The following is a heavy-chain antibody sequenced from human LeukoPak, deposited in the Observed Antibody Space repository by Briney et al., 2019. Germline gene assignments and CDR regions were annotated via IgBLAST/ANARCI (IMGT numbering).Heavy chain of an antibody. CDR3: ARMMPGAPYNWFDP. Sequence: ASVKASCKASGYTFTGYYMHGVRQAPGQGLEWMGWINPNSGGTNYAQKFQGRVTMTRDTSISTAYMELSRLRSDDTAVYYCARMMPGAPYNWFDPWGQGTLVTVSS. D-gene: IGHD2-2*01. CDR2: INPNSGGT. V-gene: IGHV1-2*02. CDR1: GYTFTGYY. J-gene: IGHJ5*02.